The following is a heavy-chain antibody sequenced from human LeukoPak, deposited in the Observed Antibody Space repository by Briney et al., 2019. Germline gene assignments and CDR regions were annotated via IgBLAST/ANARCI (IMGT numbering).Heavy chain of an antibody. Sequence: GGSLRLSCAASGFTFSSYAMSWVRQAPGKGLEWVSAISGSGGSTYYADSVKGRFTISRDNAKNSLYLQMNSLRAEDTAVYYCARDPSGSSNPPLPWGQGTLVTVSS. V-gene: IGHV3-23*01. CDR2: ISGSGGST. J-gene: IGHJ4*02. CDR1: GFTFSSYA. D-gene: IGHD1-14*01. CDR3: ARDPSGSSNPPLP.